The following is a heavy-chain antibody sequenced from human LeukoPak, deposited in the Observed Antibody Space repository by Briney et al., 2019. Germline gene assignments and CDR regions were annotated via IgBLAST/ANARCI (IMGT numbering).Heavy chain of an antibody. Sequence: ASVKVSCKASGYTFTGYYMHWVRQAPGQGLEWMGWISAYNGNTNYAQKLQGRVTMTTDTSTSTAYMELRSLRSDDTAVYYCARGGWELLGVHAFDIWGQGTMVTVSS. J-gene: IGHJ3*02. V-gene: IGHV1-18*04. CDR3: ARGGWELLGVHAFDI. D-gene: IGHD1-26*01. CDR1: GYTFTGYY. CDR2: ISAYNGNT.